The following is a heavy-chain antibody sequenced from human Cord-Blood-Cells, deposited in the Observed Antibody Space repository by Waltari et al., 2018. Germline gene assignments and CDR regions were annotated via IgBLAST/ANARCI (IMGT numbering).Heavy chain of an antibody. D-gene: IGHD1-1*01. V-gene: IGHV5-51*01. Sequence: EVQLVQSGAEVKKPGESLKISCKGSGSSFTSYWIGWVRQMPGKGLEWMGIIYPGDSDTRYSPSFQGQVTISADKSISTAYLQWSSLKASDTAMYYCARLFRYNWNDLRGAFDIWGQGTMVTVSS. CDR1: GSSFTSYW. J-gene: IGHJ3*02. CDR3: ARLFRYNWNDLRGAFDI. CDR2: IYPGDSDT.